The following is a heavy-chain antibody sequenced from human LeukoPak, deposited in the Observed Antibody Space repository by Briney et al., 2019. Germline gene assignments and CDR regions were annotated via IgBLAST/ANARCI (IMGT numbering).Heavy chain of an antibody. J-gene: IGHJ4*02. V-gene: IGHV4-39*02. CDR2: IYNSGST. Sequence: SETLSLTCTVSGDSISSSNYYWVWIRQPPGKGLEWIGSIYNSGSTYYNPSLKSRVTISVDTSKNQFSLNLYSVTAADTAVYYCAREDAYPYGHRPYYFDSWGQGTLVTVSS. CDR1: GDSISSSNYY. CDR3: AREDAYPYGHRPYYFDS. D-gene: IGHD3-10*01.